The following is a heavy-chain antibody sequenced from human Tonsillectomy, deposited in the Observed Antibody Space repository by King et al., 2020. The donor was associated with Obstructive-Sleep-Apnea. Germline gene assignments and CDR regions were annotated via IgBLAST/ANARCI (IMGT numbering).Heavy chain of an antibody. CDR2: IYRGGTT. CDR1: GLTVSSNY. D-gene: IGHD3-22*01. Sequence: VQLVESGGGLVQPGGSLRLSCAASGLTVSSNYMSWVRQAPGKGLEWVSVIYRGGTTYYADSVKGRFTISRDNSKNTVFLQMNSLRAEDTAVYYCARARNYYDGEFDPWGQGTLVTVSS. CDR3: ARARNYYDGEFDP. J-gene: IGHJ5*02. V-gene: IGHV3-66*01.